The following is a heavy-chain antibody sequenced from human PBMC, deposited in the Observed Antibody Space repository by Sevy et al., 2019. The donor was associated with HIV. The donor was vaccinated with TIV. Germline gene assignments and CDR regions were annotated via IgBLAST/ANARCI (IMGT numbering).Heavy chain of an antibody. D-gene: IGHD3-9*01. J-gene: IGHJ5*02. CDR1: GGSISSYY. Sequence: SETLSLTCTVSGGSISSYYWSWIRQPPGKGLEWIGYIYYSGSTNYNPSLKSRVTISVDTSKNQFSLKLSSVTAADTAVYYCARSNTILNWFDPWGQRTLVTVSS. CDR2: IYYSGST. CDR3: ARSNTILNWFDP. V-gene: IGHV4-59*01.